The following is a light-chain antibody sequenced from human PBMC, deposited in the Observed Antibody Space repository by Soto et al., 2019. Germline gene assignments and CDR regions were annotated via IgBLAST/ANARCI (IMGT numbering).Light chain of an antibody. J-gene: IGKJ1*01. CDR3: QQDGNSPPT. CDR2: GAS. Sequence: EIVLTQSPGTLSLSPGERATLSCRASQSVSSSYLAWYPQKPGQAPRLLIYGASSRATGIPDRYSGSGSGTDLTLTNNKLAHEDFAVYTCQQDGNSPPTCGQGTKEEFK. V-gene: IGKV3-20*01. CDR1: QSVSSSY.